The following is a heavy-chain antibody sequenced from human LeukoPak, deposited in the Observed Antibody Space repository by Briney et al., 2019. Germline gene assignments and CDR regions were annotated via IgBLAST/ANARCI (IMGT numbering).Heavy chain of an antibody. V-gene: IGHV3-9*01. Sequence: GGSLRLSCAASGFTFDDYAMHWVRQAPGEGLEWVSGISWNSGSMGYADSVKGRFTISRDNSKNTLYLQMNSLRSEDTAVYYCAIRDGDSGSGSQYFHHWGQGTLVTVSS. D-gene: IGHD3-10*01. CDR1: GFTFDDYA. CDR2: ISWNSGSM. CDR3: AIRDGDSGSGSQYFHH. J-gene: IGHJ1*01.